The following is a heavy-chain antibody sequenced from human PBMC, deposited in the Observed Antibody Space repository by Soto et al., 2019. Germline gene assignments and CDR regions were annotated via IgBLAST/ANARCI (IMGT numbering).Heavy chain of an antibody. V-gene: IGHV4-34*01. CDR3: ARGESYDSSGYFDP. J-gene: IGHJ5*02. D-gene: IGHD3-22*01. Sequence: SETLSLTCAVYGGSFSGYYWSWIRQPPGKGLEWIGEINHSGSTNHNPSLKSRVTISVDTSKNQFSLKLSSVTAADTAVYYCARGESYDSSGYFDPWGQGTLVTVSS. CDR1: GGSFSGYY. CDR2: INHSGST.